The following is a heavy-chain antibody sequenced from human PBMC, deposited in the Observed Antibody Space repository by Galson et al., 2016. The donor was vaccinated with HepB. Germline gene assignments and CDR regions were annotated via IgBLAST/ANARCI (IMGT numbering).Heavy chain of an antibody. CDR1: GFTFSDYY. V-gene: IGHV3-11*01. D-gene: IGHD2-15*01. CDR2: ISSGGTAI. CDR3: ARGFWYCSGGACQIEY. Sequence: SLRLSCAASGFTFSDYYMSWIRQAPGQGLEWVSYISSGGTAISYAESVKGRVTIARDNAETSLYLQVNSLRAEDPAVDYCARGFWYCSGGACQIEYWGQGTLVTVSS. J-gene: IGHJ4*02.